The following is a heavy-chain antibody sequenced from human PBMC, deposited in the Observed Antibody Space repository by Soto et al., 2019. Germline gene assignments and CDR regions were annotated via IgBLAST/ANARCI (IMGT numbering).Heavy chain of an antibody. V-gene: IGHV4-31*03. D-gene: IGHD3-3*01. CDR3: ARWWSGSRQGFDP. J-gene: IGHJ5*02. CDR2: IYYSGST. Sequence: QVQLQESGPGLVKPSQTLSLTCTVSGGSISSGDYYWSWIRQHPGKGLEWIGYIYYSGSTYYNPSLKGRVTIAVATSKKQLSLQLSSVTAADTAVYYCARWWSGSRQGFDPWGQGTLVTVSS. CDR1: GGSISSGDYY.